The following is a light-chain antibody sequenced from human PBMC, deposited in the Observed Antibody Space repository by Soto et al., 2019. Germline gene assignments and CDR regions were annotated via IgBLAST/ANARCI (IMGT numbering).Light chain of an antibody. CDR3: QHYDHLPPLS. J-gene: IGKJ4*01. V-gene: IGKV1-33*01. CDR1: QDIRNY. CDR2: DAS. Sequence: DIQMTQSPSSLSASVGDRVTITCQASQDIRNYLNWYQQKPGKAPNLLIYDASNLKTGVPSRFSGSGSGADVTFIISCLQPEDMSTYYCQHYDHLPPLSCRGGTNREIK.